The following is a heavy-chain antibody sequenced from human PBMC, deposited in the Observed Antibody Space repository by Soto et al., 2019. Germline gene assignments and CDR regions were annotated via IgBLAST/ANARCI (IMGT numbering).Heavy chain of an antibody. CDR2: IYHSGSP. V-gene: IGHV4-30-2*01. Sequence: LQESGSGLVKPSQTLSLTCAVSGGSISSGGYSWSWFRPPPGKGLEWIGYIYHSGSPYSNPSHKSRVTISVDRSKNQFSLKLSSVTAADTAVYYCARVPDRWGQGTLVTVSS. J-gene: IGHJ5*02. CDR3: ARVPDR. CDR1: GGSISSGGYS. D-gene: IGHD2-2*01.